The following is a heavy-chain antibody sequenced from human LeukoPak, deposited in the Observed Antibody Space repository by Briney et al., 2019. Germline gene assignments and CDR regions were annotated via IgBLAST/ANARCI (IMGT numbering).Heavy chain of an antibody. CDR3: ARGLYSSSWYYAFDI. V-gene: IGHV3-11*01. CDR2: ISSSGSTI. J-gene: IGHJ3*02. Sequence: GGSLRLSCAASGFTFSDYYMSWIRQAPGKGLEWVSYISSSGSTIYYADSVKGRFTISRDNAKNSLYLQMNSLRAEDTALYHCARGLYSSSWYYAFDIWGQGTMVTVSS. D-gene: IGHD6-13*01. CDR1: GFTFSDYY.